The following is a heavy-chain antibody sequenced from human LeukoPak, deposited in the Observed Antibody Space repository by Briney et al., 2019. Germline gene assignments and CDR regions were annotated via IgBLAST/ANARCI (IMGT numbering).Heavy chain of an antibody. V-gene: IGHV1-69*04. CDR2: IIPILGIA. CDR1: GGTFSSYA. CDR3: ARVLDKYYDSSGYGLGDY. Sequence: SVKVSCKASGGTFSSYAISWVRQAPGQGLEWMGRIIPILGIANYAQKFQGRVTITADKSTSTAYMELSNLRSEDTAVYYCARVLDKYYDSSGYGLGDYWGQGTLVTVSS. D-gene: IGHD3-22*01. J-gene: IGHJ4*02.